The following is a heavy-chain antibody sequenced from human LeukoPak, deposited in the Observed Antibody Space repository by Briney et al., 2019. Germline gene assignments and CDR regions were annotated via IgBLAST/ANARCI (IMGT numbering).Heavy chain of an antibody. CDR3: ARDPGGEGWFDP. Sequence: SETLSLTCTVSGGSISSYYWSWIRQPPGKGLEWIGYIYYSGSTNYNPSLKSRDTISVDTSKNQFSLKLSSVTAADTAVYYCARDPGGEGWFDPWGQGTLVTVSS. CDR2: IYYSGST. D-gene: IGHD2-21*01. V-gene: IGHV4-59*01. CDR1: GGSISSYY. J-gene: IGHJ5*02.